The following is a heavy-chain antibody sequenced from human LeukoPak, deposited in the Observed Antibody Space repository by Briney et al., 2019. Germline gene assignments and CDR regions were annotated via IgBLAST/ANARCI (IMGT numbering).Heavy chain of an antibody. D-gene: IGHD3-9*01. J-gene: IGHJ4*02. CDR2: ISAYNGNT. CDR3: ARDSWPAYHDILTGYSPIDY. Sequence: GASVKVSCKASGYIFTSYGISWVRQAPGQGLEWMGWISAYNGNTNYAQKLQGRVTMTTDTSTSTAYMELRSLRSDDTAVYYCARDSWPAYHDILTGYSPIDYWGQGTLVTVSS. CDR1: GYIFTSYG. V-gene: IGHV1-18*01.